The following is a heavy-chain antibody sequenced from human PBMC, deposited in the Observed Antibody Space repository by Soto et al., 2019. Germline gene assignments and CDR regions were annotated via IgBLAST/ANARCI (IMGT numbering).Heavy chain of an antibody. CDR2: INADKGDT. CDR1: GYSLTDFA. J-gene: IGHJ5*02. V-gene: IGHV1-3*01. CDR3: ARGPLSGVATIWDYPNWFAP. Sequence: ASVKVSCKASGYSLTDFAMHWVRLASGQGLECMGWINADKGDTKYSPKFQGRVTITRDTSATTVYMELRSLRSEDTAVYYCARGPLSGVATIWDYPNWFAPWGQGSLVTVSS. D-gene: IGHD5-12*01.